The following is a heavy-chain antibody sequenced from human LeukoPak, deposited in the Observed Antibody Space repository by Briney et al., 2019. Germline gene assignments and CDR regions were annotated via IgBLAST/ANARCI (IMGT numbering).Heavy chain of an antibody. CDR1: GGSFSGYY. CDR3: VRGVLYGKWFGELAAHRTPFDP. D-gene: IGHD3-10*01. Sequence: PSEALSLTCAVYGGSFSGYYWSWIRQPPGKGLEWIGEINHSGSTNYNPSLKSRVTISVDTSKNQFSLKLSSVTAADTAVYYCVRGVLYGKWFGELAAHRTPFDPWGQGTLVTVSS. J-gene: IGHJ5*02. V-gene: IGHV4-34*01. CDR2: INHSGST.